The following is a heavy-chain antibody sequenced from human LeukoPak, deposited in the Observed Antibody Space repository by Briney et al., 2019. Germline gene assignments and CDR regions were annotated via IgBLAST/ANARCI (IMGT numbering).Heavy chain of an antibody. J-gene: IGHJ4*02. CDR1: GFSFITYA. V-gene: IGHV3-64*01. D-gene: IGHD3/OR15-3a*01. CDR2: ISSNGGST. CDR3: ARVSVGPDFDY. Sequence: PGGSLRLSCAASGFSFITYAMHWVRQAPGKGLEYVSAISSNGGSTYYANSVKGRFTISRDNSKNTLYLQMGSLRAEDVAVYYCARVSVGPDFDYWGQGTLVTVSS.